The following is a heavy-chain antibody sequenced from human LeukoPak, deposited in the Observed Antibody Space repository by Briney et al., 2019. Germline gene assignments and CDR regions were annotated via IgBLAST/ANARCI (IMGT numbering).Heavy chain of an antibody. CDR1: GYTFTGYY. CDR3: ARDLGYCSSTSCYGSDY. V-gene: IGHV1-2*02. CDR2: INPSSGGT. J-gene: IGHJ4*02. D-gene: IGHD2-2*01. Sequence: GASVKVSCKASGYTFTGYYMHWVRQAPGQGLEWMGWINPSSGGTNYAQKFQGRVTMTRDTSISTAYMELSRLRSDDTAVYYCARDLGYCSSTSCYGSDYWGQGTLVTVSS.